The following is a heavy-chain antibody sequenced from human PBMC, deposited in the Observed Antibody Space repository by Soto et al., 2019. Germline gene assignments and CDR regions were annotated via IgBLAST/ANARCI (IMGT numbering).Heavy chain of an antibody. D-gene: IGHD1-26*01. Sequence: QVQLVESGGGVVQPGRSLRLSCAASGFTFSSYAMHWVRQAPGKGLEWVAVISYDGSNKYYADSVKGRFTISRDNSKKTLYLQMNSLRANDTAVYYCARDNGAQKERATLDYWGQGTLVTVSS. V-gene: IGHV3-30-3*01. CDR3: ARDNGAQKERATLDY. J-gene: IGHJ4*02. CDR1: GFTFSSYA. CDR2: ISYDGSNK.